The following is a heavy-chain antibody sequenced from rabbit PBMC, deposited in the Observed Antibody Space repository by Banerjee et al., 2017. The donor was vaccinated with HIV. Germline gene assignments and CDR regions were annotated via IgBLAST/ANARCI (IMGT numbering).Heavy chain of an antibody. CDR3: AREDYVGGSYLNL. D-gene: IGHD8-1*01. V-gene: IGHV1S40*01. J-gene: IGHJ4*01. CDR1: GFSFSSGYY. Sequence: LEESGGDLVKPGASLTLTCTASGFSFSSGYYMCWVRQAPGKGLEWIGCIYSSNGDKWYASWAKGRFTISKTSSTTVTLQMTSLTAADTATYFCAREDYVGGSYLNLWGPGTLVTVS. CDR2: IYSSNGDK.